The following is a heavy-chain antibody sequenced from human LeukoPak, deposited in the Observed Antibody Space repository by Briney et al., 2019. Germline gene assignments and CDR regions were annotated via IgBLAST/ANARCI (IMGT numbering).Heavy chain of an antibody. D-gene: IGHD1-26*01. CDR3: ATAPSLYSGSYSFDP. CDR1: GYTLTELS. CDR2: FDPEDGET. J-gene: IGHJ5*02. Sequence: ASVTVSCTVSGYTLTELSMHWVRQAPGKGLEWMGGFDPEDGETIYAQKFQGRVTMTEDTSTDTAYMELSSLRSEDTAVYYCATAPSLYSGSYSFDPWGQGTLVTVSS. V-gene: IGHV1-24*01.